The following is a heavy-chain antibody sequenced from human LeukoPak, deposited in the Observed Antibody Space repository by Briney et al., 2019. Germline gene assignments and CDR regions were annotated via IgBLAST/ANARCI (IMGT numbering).Heavy chain of an antibody. CDR3: ARVLIGGKNLQLWFIRPHYFDY. V-gene: IGHV1-18*01. CDR1: GYTFTSYG. CDR2: ISAYNGNT. D-gene: IGHD5-18*01. Sequence: ASVKVSCKASGYTFTSYGISWVRQAPGQGLEWMGWISAYNGNTNYAQKLQSRVTMTTDTSTSTAYMELRSLRSDDTAVYYCARVLIGGKNLQLWFIRPHYFDYWGQGTLVTVSS. J-gene: IGHJ4*02.